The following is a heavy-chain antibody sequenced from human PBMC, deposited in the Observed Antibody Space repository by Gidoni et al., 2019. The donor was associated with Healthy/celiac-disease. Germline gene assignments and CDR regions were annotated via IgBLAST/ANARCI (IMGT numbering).Heavy chain of an antibody. CDR3: ARDPGIFGVVPGFNYYYGMDV. D-gene: IGHD3-3*01. Sequence: QVQLQESGPGLVKPSETLSLTCTVSGGSISSYYWSWIRQPAGKGLEWIGRIYTSGSTNYNPSLKSRVTMSVDTSKNQFSLKLSSVTAADTAVYYCARDPGIFGVVPGFNYYYGMDVWGQGTTVTVSS. CDR2: IYTSGST. V-gene: IGHV4-4*07. CDR1: GGSISSYY. J-gene: IGHJ6*02.